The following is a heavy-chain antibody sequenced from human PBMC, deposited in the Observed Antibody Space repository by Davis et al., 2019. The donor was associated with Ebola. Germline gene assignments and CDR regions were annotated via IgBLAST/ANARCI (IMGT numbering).Heavy chain of an antibody. Sequence: GGSLRLSCAPSGFTLSSYDMNWVRQAPGKGLEWVSYISSSGITIYYADSVKGRFTISRDNAKNSLYLQMNSLRDEDTAVYYCARPATVTTFPDNWFDPWGQGTLVTVSS. J-gene: IGHJ5*02. CDR1: GFTLSSYD. D-gene: IGHD4-17*01. CDR3: ARPATVTTFPDNWFDP. CDR2: ISSSGITI. V-gene: IGHV3-48*02.